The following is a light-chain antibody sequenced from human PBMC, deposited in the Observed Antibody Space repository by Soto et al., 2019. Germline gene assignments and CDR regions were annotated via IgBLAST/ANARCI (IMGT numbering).Light chain of an antibody. CDR3: QQHSNWLT. J-gene: IGKJ4*01. CDR1: QSVNRY. Sequence: EIVLTQSPATLSLSPGERATLSCRASQSVNRYLAWYQQKPGQAPRLLIYEATKRATGIPVRFSGSGSGTDFSLTISSLEPEDFAVYYCQQHSNWLTFGGGTKVEIK. V-gene: IGKV3-11*01. CDR2: EAT.